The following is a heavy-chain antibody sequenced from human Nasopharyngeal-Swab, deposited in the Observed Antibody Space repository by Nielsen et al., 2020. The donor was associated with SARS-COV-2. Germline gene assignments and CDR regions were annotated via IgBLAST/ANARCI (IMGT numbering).Heavy chain of an antibody. D-gene: IGHD2-15*01. CDR2: ISAYNGDT. Sequence: SVTVACKASCYTFSNYGIRWVRQSPGQGLEWSGWISAYNGDTAYAHKLQGRVTMTTDKSTGTAYLELRSLRSDDGAIYYCARDFGNGTPYFLDYWGQGTLVTVSS. V-gene: IGHV1-18*01. CDR3: ARDFGNGTPYFLDY. CDR1: CYTFSNYG. J-gene: IGHJ4*02.